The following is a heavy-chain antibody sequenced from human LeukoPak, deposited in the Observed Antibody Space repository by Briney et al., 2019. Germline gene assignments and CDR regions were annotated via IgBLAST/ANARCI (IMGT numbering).Heavy chain of an antibody. J-gene: IGHJ2*01. D-gene: IGHD1-26*01. CDR3: ARDVGAGGPWYFDL. CDR2: IYYSGST. Sequence: SETLSLTCTVSGGSISSYYWSWIRQPPGKGLEWIGYIYYSGSTNYNPSLKSRVTISVDTSKNQLSLKLSSVTAADTAAYYCARDVGAGGPWYFDLWGRGTLVTVSS. V-gene: IGHV4-59*01. CDR1: GGSISSYY.